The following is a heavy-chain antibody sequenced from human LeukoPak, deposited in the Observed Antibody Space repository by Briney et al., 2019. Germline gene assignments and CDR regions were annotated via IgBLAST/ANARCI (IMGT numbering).Heavy chain of an antibody. CDR1: GGSFSGYY. CDR3: ASVPHVYGDYGLDY. CDR2: INHSGST. V-gene: IGHV4-34*01. J-gene: IGHJ4*02. Sequence: SETLSLTCAVYGGSFSGYYWSWIRQPPGKGLEWIGEINHSGSTNYNPSLKSRVTISVDTSKNQFSLKLSSVTAADTAVYYCASVPHVYGDYGLDYWGQGTLVTVSS. D-gene: IGHD4-17*01.